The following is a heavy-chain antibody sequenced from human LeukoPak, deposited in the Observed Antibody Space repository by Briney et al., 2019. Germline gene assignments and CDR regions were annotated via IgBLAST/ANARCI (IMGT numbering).Heavy chain of an antibody. Sequence: SQTLSLSSAMSGDSASRKSAAWNWIRQSASRCLEWLGITYERSKWSTDSAVSVKSRITINPDTSKNQFSLQLNSVTPDDTGVYYCARLVGGSPDYWGQGTLVSVSS. CDR3: ARLVGGSPDY. CDR1: GDSASRKSAA. CDR2: TYERSKWST. J-gene: IGHJ4*02. V-gene: IGHV6-1*01. D-gene: IGHD2-15*01.